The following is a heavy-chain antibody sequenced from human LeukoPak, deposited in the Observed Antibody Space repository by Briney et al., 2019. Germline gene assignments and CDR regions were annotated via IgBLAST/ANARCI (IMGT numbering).Heavy chain of an antibody. D-gene: IGHD4-17*01. V-gene: IGHV5-51*01. Sequence: GESLKISCKGSGYSFTSYWIGWVRQMPGKGLEWMGIIYPGDSDTRYSPSFQGQVTISANKSISTAYLQWSSLKASDTAMYYCARAPSTVTNPYYFDYWGQGTLVTVSS. CDR3: ARAPSTVTNPYYFDY. CDR1: GYSFTSYW. CDR2: IYPGDSDT. J-gene: IGHJ4*02.